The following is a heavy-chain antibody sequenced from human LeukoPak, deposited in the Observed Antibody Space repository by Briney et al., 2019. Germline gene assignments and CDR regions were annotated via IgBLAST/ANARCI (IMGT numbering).Heavy chain of an antibody. CDR3: AILPVVIITYGAFDI. CDR1: GGSISSSSYY. D-gene: IGHD3-22*01. J-gene: IGHJ3*02. CDR2: IYYSGST. Sequence: SETLSPTCTVSGGSISSSSYYWGWIRQPPGKGLEWIGSIYYSGSTYYNPSLKSRVTMSVDTSKNQFSLKLSSVTAADTAVYYCAILPVVIITYGAFDIWGQGTMVTVSS. V-gene: IGHV4-39*01.